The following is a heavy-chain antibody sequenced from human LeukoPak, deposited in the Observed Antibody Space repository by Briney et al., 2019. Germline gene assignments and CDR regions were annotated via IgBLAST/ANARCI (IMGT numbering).Heavy chain of an antibody. CDR1: GFTLSDYY. V-gene: IGHV3-11*03. CDR3: ARFYYDSGGYYPGSFGY. J-gene: IGHJ4*02. CDR2: ISSSGSNT. Sequence: GGSLRLSCATSGFTLSDYYMSWIRQAPGKGLEWVSDISSSGSNTKYADSVKGRFTISRDNAKNSLYLQMNSLRAEDTAVYYCARFYYDSGGYYPGSFGYWGQGTLVTVSS. D-gene: IGHD3-22*01.